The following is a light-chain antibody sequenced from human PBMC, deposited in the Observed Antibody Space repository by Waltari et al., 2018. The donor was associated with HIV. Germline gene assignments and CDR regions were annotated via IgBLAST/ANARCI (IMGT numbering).Light chain of an antibody. CDR3: QRYGSSPWT. CDR1: QIFSSTY. Sequence: EIVLTQSPGTLSLSPGERATLSCRASQIFSSTYLTWYQQKPGQAPRLLIYGASTRATGIPDRFSGSGSGTDFTLTISRLEPEDFAVYYCQRYGSSPWTFGQGTKVEIK. CDR2: GAS. V-gene: IGKV3-20*01. J-gene: IGKJ1*01.